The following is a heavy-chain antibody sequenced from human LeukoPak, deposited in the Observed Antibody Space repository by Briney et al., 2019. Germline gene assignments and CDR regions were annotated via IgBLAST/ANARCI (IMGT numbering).Heavy chain of an antibody. CDR3: ARDKIVGATVLDY. CDR1: GFTFSSYW. CDR2: MKQDGSEE. D-gene: IGHD1-26*01. V-gene: IGHV3-7*03. J-gene: IGHJ4*02. Sequence: GGSLRLSCAASGFTFSSYWMSWVRQAPGKGLEWVANMKQDGSEEYYVDSVKGRFTISRDNAKNSLYLQMNSLRAEDTAVYYCARDKIVGATVLDYWGQGSLVTVSS.